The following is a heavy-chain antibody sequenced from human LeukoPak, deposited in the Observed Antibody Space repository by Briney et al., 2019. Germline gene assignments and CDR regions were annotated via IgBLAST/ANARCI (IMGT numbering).Heavy chain of an antibody. D-gene: IGHD2-21*02. CDR1: GGTFSSYA. CDR3: ASGGYCGGDCYSYAFDI. Sequence: ASVKVSCKASGGTFSSYAISWVRQAPGQGLEWMGGIIPIFGTANYAQKFQGRVTITADKSTSTAYMELSSLRSEDTAVYYCASGGYCGGDCYSYAFDIWGQGTMVTVSS. V-gene: IGHV1-69*06. J-gene: IGHJ3*02. CDR2: IIPIFGTA.